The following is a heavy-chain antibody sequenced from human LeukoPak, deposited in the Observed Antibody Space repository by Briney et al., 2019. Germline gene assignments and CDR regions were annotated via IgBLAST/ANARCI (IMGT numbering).Heavy chain of an antibody. J-gene: IGHJ4*02. D-gene: IGHD5-18*01. Sequence: PGGSLRLSCAASGFTFSSYSMNWVRQAPGKGLEWVSSISSSSSYIYYADSVKGRFTISRDNAKNSLYPQMNSLRAEDTAVYYCAREKDSYGTYYFDYWGQGTLVTVSS. CDR3: AREKDSYGTYYFDY. CDR1: GFTFSSYS. CDR2: ISSSSSYI. V-gene: IGHV3-21*01.